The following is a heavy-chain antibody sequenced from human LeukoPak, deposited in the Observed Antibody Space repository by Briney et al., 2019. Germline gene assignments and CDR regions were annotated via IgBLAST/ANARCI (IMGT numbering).Heavy chain of an antibody. J-gene: IGHJ5*02. Sequence: ASVKVSCKASGYPFTGRYMHWVRQAPGQGLEWMGWINPNNGGTNYAQKSQGRVTMTRDTSINTAYMELSRLRSDDTAVYYCAREEARGSGLDYDFWSGHNWFDPWGQGTLVTVSS. V-gene: IGHV1-2*02. CDR1: GYPFTGRY. CDR3: AREEARGSGLDYDFWSGHNWFDP. CDR2: INPNNGGT. D-gene: IGHD3-3*01.